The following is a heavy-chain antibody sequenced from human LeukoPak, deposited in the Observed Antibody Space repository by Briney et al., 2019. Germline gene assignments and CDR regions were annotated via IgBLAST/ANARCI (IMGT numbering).Heavy chain of an antibody. CDR3: AELGITMIGGV. Sequence: GGSLRLSCVASGFPFDDYAMHWVRQAPGKGLEWVSGISWNSITIGYADSVKGRFTISRDNAKNSLDLQMNSLRAEDTAVYYCAELGITMIGGVWGKGTTVTISS. CDR2: ISWNSITI. CDR1: GFPFDDYA. V-gene: IGHV3-9*01. D-gene: IGHD3-10*02. J-gene: IGHJ6*04.